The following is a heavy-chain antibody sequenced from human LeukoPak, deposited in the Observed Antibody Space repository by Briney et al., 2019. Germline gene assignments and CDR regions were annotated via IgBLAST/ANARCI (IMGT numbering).Heavy chain of an antibody. CDR1: GFTFSSYA. CDR2: ISSSGGGT. Sequence: GGSLRLSCAASGFTFSSYAMSWVRQGPGKGLEWVSTISSSGGGTYYADSVKGRFTISRDNSKNTLYLQINSLRAEDTAVYYCAKGTYCTTTSCYDYSDYWGQGTLVTVSS. D-gene: IGHD2-2*01. CDR3: AKGTYCTTTSCYDYSDY. V-gene: IGHV3-23*01. J-gene: IGHJ4*02.